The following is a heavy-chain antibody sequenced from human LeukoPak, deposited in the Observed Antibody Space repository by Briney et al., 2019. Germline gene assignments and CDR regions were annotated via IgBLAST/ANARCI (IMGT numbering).Heavy chain of an antibody. J-gene: IGHJ3*02. D-gene: IGHD5-18*01. V-gene: IGHV4-31*03. CDR1: GGXISRGGYY. CDR2: IYYSGSI. CDR3: ARDRGYSYGCDAFDI. Sequence: PSETLSLTCTVSGGXISRGGYYWSWIRQHPGKGLEYIGYIYYSGSIYYNPSLKSRLTISLDPSKNQFSLKLSSVTAADTAVYYCARDRGYSYGCDAFDIWGQGTMVTVSS.